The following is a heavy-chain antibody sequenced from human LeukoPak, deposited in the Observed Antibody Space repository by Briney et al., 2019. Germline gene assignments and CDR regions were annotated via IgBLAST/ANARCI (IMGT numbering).Heavy chain of an antibody. CDR1: GYTFTGYY. CDR2: INPNSGGT. CDR3: ARDSDLSSFDY. Sequence: GASVKVSCKASGYTFTGYYMHWVRQAPGQGLEWMGRINPNSGGTNYAQKFQGRVTMTRDTSISTAYMELSRLGSDDTAVYYCARDSDLSSFDYWGQGTLVTVSS. J-gene: IGHJ4*02. D-gene: IGHD2/OR15-2a*01. V-gene: IGHV1-2*06.